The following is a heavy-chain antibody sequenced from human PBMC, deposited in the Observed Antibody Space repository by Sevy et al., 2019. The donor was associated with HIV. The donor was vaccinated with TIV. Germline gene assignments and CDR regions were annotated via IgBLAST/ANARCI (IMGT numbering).Heavy chain of an antibody. V-gene: IGHV3-23*01. CDR3: AKGRYLCGSAGGDYFDY. CDR1: GFIFSNYA. D-gene: IGHD3-9*01. CDR2: ITGNGGTT. Sequence: GGSLRLSCAASGFIFSNYAMSWVRQAPGKGLEWVSVITGNGGTTYYADSVKGRFTISRDKSKNTLYLQMNSLRAEDTALYYCAKGRYLCGSAGGDYFDYWGQGTLVTVSS. J-gene: IGHJ4*02.